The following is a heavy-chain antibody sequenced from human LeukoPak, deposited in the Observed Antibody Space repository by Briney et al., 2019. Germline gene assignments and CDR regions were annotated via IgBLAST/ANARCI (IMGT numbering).Heavy chain of an antibody. J-gene: IGHJ3*01. CDR3: TRETGANYDPGAFDV. Sequence: ASAKVSCKASGYSFTGYYIHWVRQAPGQGLEWMGWINPKSGGTDSAEKFGGRVTMSRDTSVRTSYLEVRRLKSDDTAVYYCTRETGANYDPGAFDVWGQGTMVTVSS. CDR1: GYSFTGYY. CDR2: INPKSGGT. V-gene: IGHV1-2*02. D-gene: IGHD3-3*01.